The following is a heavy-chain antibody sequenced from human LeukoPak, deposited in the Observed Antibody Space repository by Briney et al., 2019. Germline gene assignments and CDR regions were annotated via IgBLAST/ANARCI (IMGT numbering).Heavy chain of an antibody. Sequence: TGGSLRLSCAASGFTFSSYAMSWVRQAPGKGLEWVSAISGSGGSTYYADSVKGRLTISRDNSKNTLYLQMNSLRAEDTAVYYCAKDLLIAARIPDYWGQGTLVTVSS. D-gene: IGHD6-6*01. V-gene: IGHV3-23*01. CDR2: ISGSGGST. CDR3: AKDLLIAARIPDY. J-gene: IGHJ4*02. CDR1: GFTFSSYA.